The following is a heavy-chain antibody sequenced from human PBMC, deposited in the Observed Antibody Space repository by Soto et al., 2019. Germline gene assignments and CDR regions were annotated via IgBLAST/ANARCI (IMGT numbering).Heavy chain of an antibody. Sequence: GASVKVSCKASGDTFSNFAFTWVRQAPGQGLEWMGWISASNGNTNYAQKLQGRVTMTTDTSTSTVYMDLRSLRSDDTAVYYCARAARASWVFPDYYYYYGMDVWGQGTTVTVSS. J-gene: IGHJ6*02. V-gene: IGHV1-18*01. CDR2: ISASNGNT. CDR1: GDTFSNFA. D-gene: IGHD2-2*01. CDR3: ARAARASWVFPDYYYYYGMDV.